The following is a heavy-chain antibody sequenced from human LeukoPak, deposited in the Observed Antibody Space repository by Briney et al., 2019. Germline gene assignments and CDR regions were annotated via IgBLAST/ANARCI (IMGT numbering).Heavy chain of an antibody. CDR1: GFSLNTSGLG. J-gene: IGHJ4*02. D-gene: IGHD3-10*01. CDR2: IYWDDDT. V-gene: IGHV2-5*02. CDR3: AHTKAVVRGIIIIPQYYFDY. Sequence: SGPTLVNPTQTLTLTCNFSGFSLNTSGLGVDWVRQPPGKALEWLGIIYWDDDTRYSPSLKSRLTITKDYSKNQVVLTMINMAPVDTATYYCAHTKAVVRGIIIIPQYYFDYWGQGTLVTVSS.